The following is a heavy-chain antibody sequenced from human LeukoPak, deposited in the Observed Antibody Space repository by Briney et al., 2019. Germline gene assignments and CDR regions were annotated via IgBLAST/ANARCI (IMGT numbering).Heavy chain of an antibody. J-gene: IGHJ3*02. V-gene: IGHV5-51*01. Sequence: GESLKISCKGSGYTFTTYWIAWVRQMPGKGLELMGITYPRDSDTRYSPSFQGQVAFSADKSITTAYLQWSSLKASDTAMYYCARHGGGFDIWGQGTMVTVSS. D-gene: IGHD3-16*01. CDR3: ARHGGGFDI. CDR1: GYTFTTYW. CDR2: TYPRDSDT.